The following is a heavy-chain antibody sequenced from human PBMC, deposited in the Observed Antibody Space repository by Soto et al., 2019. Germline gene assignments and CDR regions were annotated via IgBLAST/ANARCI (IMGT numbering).Heavy chain of an antibody. D-gene: IGHD3-3*01. CDR2: IYYSGST. J-gene: IGHJ6*03. Sequence: PSETLSLTCTVSGGSISSYYWSWIRQPPGKGLEWIGYIYYSGSTNYNPSLKSRVTISVDTSKNQFSLKLSSVTAADTAVYYCARSPVRLGVVINSPYMDAWGKETTLPVSS. V-gene: IGHV4-59*08. CDR3: ARSPVRLGVVINSPYMDA. CDR1: GGSISSYY.